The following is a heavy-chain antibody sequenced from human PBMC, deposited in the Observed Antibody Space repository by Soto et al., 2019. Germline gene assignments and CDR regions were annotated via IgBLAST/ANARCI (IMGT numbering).Heavy chain of an antibody. V-gene: IGHV4-34*01. J-gene: IGHJ5*02. D-gene: IGHD1-26*01. CDR3: ARSSGSSVRNWFDP. CDR2: INHRGST. Sequence: QVQLQQWGAGLLKPSETLSLTCAVYGGSFSGYYWSWIRQPPGKGLEWIGEINHRGSTNYNPSLKSRVTISVDPSKNQFSLKLSSVTAADTAIYYCARSSGSSVRNWFDPCGQGTLVTVSS. CDR1: GGSFSGYY.